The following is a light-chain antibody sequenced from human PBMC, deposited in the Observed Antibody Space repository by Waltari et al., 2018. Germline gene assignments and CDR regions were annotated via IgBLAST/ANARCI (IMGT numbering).Light chain of an antibody. CDR2: GAS. J-gene: IGKJ2*01. Sequence: VLTQSPGTLSLSPGERATLPCRASQSLTKRDLAWYQQKPGQAPRLLIYGASSRAAGIPDRFSGSGSGTDFTLTISRLEPEDFAVYYCQQYGSSVLYTFGQGTKLEIK. V-gene: IGKV3-20*01. CDR3: QQYGSSVLYT. CDR1: QSLTKRD.